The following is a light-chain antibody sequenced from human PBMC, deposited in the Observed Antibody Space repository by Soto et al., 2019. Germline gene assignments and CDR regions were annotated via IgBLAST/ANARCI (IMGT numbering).Light chain of an antibody. CDR2: EGT. CDR1: SSDVGNYNL. J-gene: IGLJ2*01. CDR3: SSYAGRVV. V-gene: IGLV2-23*01. Sequence: QSALTQPASVSGSPGQSITISCTGTSSDVGNYNLVSWYQQHPGKAPKLMIYEGTNRPSGVSNRFSGSKSGNTASMTISGLQAEDEAHYYCSSYAGRVVFGGGTKLTVL.